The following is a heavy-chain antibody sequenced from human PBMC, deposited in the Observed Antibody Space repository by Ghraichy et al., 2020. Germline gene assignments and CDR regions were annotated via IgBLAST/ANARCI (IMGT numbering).Heavy chain of an antibody. V-gene: IGHV3-53*04. CDR1: GLSVNNNY. Sequence: GGSLRLSCAASGLSVNNNYMSWVCQAPGKGLEWVSVFYSGDKTYYVDSVKGRFTLSRHNFENTLYLQMNSLRPEDTAVYYCARLSISGSENDYWGQGTLVIVSS. J-gene: IGHJ4*02. D-gene: IGHD3-10*01. CDR2: FYSGDKT. CDR3: ARLSISGSENDY.